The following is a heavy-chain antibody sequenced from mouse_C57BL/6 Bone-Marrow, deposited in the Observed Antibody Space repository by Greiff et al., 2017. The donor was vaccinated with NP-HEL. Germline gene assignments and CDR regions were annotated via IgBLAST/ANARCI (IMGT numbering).Heavy chain of an antibody. CDR1: GYTFTDYY. Sequence: EVQLQQSGPELVKPGASVKISCKASGYTFTDYYMNWVKQSHGKSLEWIGDINPNNGGTSYNQKFKGKATLTVDKSSSTAYMELRSLTSEDSAVYYCASGDSSGTYWYFDVWGTGTTVTVSS. CDR3: ASGDSSGTYWYFDV. V-gene: IGHV1-26*01. CDR2: INPNNGGT. J-gene: IGHJ1*03. D-gene: IGHD3-2*02.